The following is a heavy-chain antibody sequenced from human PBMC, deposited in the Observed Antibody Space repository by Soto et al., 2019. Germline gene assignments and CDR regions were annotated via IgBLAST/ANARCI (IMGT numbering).Heavy chain of an antibody. Sequence: PSETLSLTCAVSGYSISSGYYWGWIRQPPGKGLEWIGSIYHSGSTYYNPSLKSRVTISVDTSKNQFSLKLSSVTAEDTAVYYCARDDLSVCGQGTTVTVYS. V-gene: IGHV4-38-2*02. CDR3: ARDDLSV. CDR2: IYHSGST. J-gene: IGHJ6*02. CDR1: GYSISSGYY.